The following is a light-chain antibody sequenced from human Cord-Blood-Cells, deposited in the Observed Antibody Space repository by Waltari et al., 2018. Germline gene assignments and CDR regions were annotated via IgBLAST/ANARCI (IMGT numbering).Light chain of an antibody. CDR1: QRISSY. CDR2: AAS. J-gene: IGKJ3*01. Sequence: IQMTQSTHSLSASVGDRVTVTLRASQRISSYLNWYQQKPGKAPKLLIYAASSLQSGVPSRFSGSGSGTDFTLTISSLQPEDFATYYCQQSYSTPPLFTFGPGTKVDIK. V-gene: IGKV1-39*01. CDR3: QQSYSTPPLFT.